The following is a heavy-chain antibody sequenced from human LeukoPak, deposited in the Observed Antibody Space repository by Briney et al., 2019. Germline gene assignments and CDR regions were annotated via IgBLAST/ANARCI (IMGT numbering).Heavy chain of an antibody. D-gene: IGHD5-12*01. CDR2: ISGSGGST. J-gene: IGHJ4*02. CDR3: AKDHSYSGYDSVRDFDY. V-gene: IGHV3-23*01. Sequence: GGSLRLSCAASGFTFSSYAMSWDRQAPGKGLEWVSAISGSGGSTYYADSVKGRFTISRDNSKNTLYLQMNSLRAEDTAVYYCAKDHSYSGYDSVRDFDYWGQGTLVTVPS. CDR1: GFTFSSYA.